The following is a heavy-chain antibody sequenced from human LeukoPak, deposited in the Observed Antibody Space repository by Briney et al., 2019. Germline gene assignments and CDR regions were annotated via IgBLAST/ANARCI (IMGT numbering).Heavy chain of an antibody. CDR3: ARETTWVRGVINPLDY. D-gene: IGHD3-10*01. Sequence: SQTLSLTCAISGDSVSSNSAAWNWIRQSPSRGLAWLGRTYYRSNWINDYAVTVKSRMTINPDTSRDQFSLQLNSVTPEDTAVYYCARETTWVRGVINPLDYWGQGTLVNVSS. CDR2: TYYRSNWIN. J-gene: IGHJ4*02. V-gene: IGHV6-1*01. CDR1: GDSVSSNSAA.